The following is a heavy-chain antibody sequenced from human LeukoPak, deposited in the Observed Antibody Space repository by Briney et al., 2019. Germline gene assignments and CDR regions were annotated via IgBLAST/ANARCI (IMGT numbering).Heavy chain of an antibody. Sequence: GGSLRLSCAVSGLTFSSSWMGWVRQAPGKGLEWVASINPDGNKKYSADSVKGRFTISRDNAENSLYLQMNSLRVEDTAFYYCARDLAYSRLDYWGQGMLVTVSS. D-gene: IGHD5-18*01. CDR1: GLTFSSSW. J-gene: IGHJ4*02. CDR3: ARDLAYSRLDY. CDR2: INPDGNKK. V-gene: IGHV3-7*01.